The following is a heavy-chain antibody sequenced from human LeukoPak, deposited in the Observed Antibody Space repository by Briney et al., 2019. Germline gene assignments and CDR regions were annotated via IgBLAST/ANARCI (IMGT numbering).Heavy chain of an antibody. D-gene: IGHD3-10*01. CDR2: ISYDGSTE. CDR1: GFTFSSYG. Sequence: GRSLRLSCAASGFTFSSYGMHWVRQAPDKGLEWVALISYDGSTEYYADSVKGRFTISRDNSENTLFLQMNSLRAEGTTVYYCARDSARVRGVTPFYYFDYWGQGTLVTVSS. CDR3: ARDSARVRGVTPFYYFDY. J-gene: IGHJ4*02. V-gene: IGHV3-30*04.